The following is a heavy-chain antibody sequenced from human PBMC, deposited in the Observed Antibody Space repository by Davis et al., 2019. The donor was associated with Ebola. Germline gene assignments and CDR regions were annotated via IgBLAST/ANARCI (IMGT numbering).Heavy chain of an antibody. CDR3: ARYNEVGIWYFDI. J-gene: IGHJ2*01. D-gene: IGHD1-14*01. Sequence: ASVKVSCKASGYTFTGYYIHWVRQAPGQGLEWMGWINPKSGGTYSAQKFQGRVTMTTDTSITTAYMELRRLRSDDTAVYYCARYNEVGIWYFDIWGRGTLVTVSS. V-gene: IGHV1-2*02. CDR1: GYTFTGYY. CDR2: INPKSGGT.